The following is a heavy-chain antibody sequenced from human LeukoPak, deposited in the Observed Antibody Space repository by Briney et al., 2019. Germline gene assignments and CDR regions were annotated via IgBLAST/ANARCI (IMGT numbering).Heavy chain of an antibody. Sequence: SETLSLTCAVYGGSFSGYYWSWIRQPPGKGLEWIGEINHSGSTNYNPSLKSRATISVDTSKNQFSLKLSSVTAADTAVYYCARGRIAVAVTNYYYYGMDVWGQGTTVTVSS. CDR1: GGSFSGYY. CDR2: INHSGST. CDR3: ARGRIAVAVTNYYYYGMDV. D-gene: IGHD6-19*01. J-gene: IGHJ6*02. V-gene: IGHV4-34*01.